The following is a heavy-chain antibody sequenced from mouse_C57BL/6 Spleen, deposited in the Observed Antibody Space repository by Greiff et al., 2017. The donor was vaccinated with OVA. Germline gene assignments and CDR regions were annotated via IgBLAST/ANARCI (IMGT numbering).Heavy chain of an antibody. CDR2: ISSGSSTI. V-gene: IGHV5-17*01. CDR1: GFTFSDYG. J-gene: IGHJ2*01. Sequence: EVKLMESGGGLVKPGGSLKLSCAASGFTFSDYGMHWVRQAPEKGLGWVAYISSGSSTIYYADTVKGRFTISRDNAKNTLFLQMTSLRSEDTAMYYCAREIYYDYYFDYWGQGTTLTVSS. CDR3: AREIYYDYYFDY. D-gene: IGHD2-4*01.